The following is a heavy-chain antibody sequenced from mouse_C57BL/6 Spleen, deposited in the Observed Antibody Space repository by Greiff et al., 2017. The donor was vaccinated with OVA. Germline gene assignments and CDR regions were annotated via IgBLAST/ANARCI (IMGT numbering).Heavy chain of an antibody. CDR1: GYTFTSYW. V-gene: IGHV1-52*01. J-gene: IGHJ4*01. D-gene: IGHD2-3*01. CDR3: ARDGYYSLYAMDY. Sequence: QVQLQQSGAELVRPGSSVKLSCKASGYTFTSYWMHWVKQRPIQGLEWIGNIDPSDRETHYNQKFKDKATLTVDKSSSTAYMQLSSLTSEDSAVYYCARDGYYSLYAMDYWGQGTSVTVSS. CDR2: IDPSDRET.